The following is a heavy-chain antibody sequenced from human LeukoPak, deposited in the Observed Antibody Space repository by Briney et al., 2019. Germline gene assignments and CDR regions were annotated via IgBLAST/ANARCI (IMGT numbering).Heavy chain of an antibody. CDR1: GFTFSSSW. Sequence: GGSLRLSCEASGFTFSSSWMSWVRQGPGKGLEWVASINPDTSEIHYVDAVRGRFTISRDNSKNTLYLQMNSLRAEDTAVYYCARRAGAYSHPYDYWGQGTLVTVSS. V-gene: IGHV3-7*03. CDR3: ARRAGAYSHPYDY. D-gene: IGHD4/OR15-4a*01. CDR2: INPDTSEI. J-gene: IGHJ4*02.